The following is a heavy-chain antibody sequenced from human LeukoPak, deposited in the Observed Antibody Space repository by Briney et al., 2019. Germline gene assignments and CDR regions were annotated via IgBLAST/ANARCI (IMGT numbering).Heavy chain of an antibody. CDR2: INTNSGGT. Sequence: GSSVKVSCKPSGYTVTGYYMRWVRQAPRQGLGWMGWINTNSGGTNYAQKFQGWVTMTRYTSTSTASLEISRLRSDDTAVYYCATEGMGPYYYGSGSYCFWGQGTLVTASS. CDR1: GYTVTGYY. D-gene: IGHD3-10*01. J-gene: IGHJ4*02. V-gene: IGHV1-2*04. CDR3: ATEGMGPYYYGSGSYCF.